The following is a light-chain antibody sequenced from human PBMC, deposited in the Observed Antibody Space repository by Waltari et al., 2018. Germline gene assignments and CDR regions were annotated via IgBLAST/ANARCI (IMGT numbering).Light chain of an antibody. CDR1: NVGSQL. CDR3: QVWESGGDRVV. J-gene: IGLJ2*01. Sequence: SYVLTQSPSVSVAPGKTARISCGGNNVGSQLVHWYQQKPGQAPVLVIFDDDDRPSGIPGRISGSKSGNTATLTISRVEAGDEADYYCQVWESGGDRVVFGGGTKLTVL. V-gene: IGLV3-21*01. CDR2: DDD.